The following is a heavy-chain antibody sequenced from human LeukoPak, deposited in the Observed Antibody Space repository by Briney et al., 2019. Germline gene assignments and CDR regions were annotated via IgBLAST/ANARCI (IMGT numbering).Heavy chain of an antibody. CDR2: ISSNGGST. Sequence: GGSLRLSCSASGSTFSSYAMHWVRQAPGKGLEYVSAISSNGGSTYYADSVKGRFTISRDNSKNTLYLQMSSLRAEDTAVYYCVRRRTTVIDYWGQGTLVTVSS. J-gene: IGHJ4*02. CDR3: VRRRTTVIDY. CDR1: GSTFSSYA. D-gene: IGHD4-17*01. V-gene: IGHV3-64D*06.